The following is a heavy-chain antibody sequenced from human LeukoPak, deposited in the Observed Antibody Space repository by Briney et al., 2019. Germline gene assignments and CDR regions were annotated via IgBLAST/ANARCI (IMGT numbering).Heavy chain of an antibody. Sequence: GGSLRLSCAASGFTFSSYWMSWVREAPGRGLEWVANIEQDGSEKYYVDSVKGRFTISRDNAKNSLYLQMNSLRAEDTALYYCARDCSSTSCYGSYYYGMDVWGQGTTVTVSS. J-gene: IGHJ6*02. D-gene: IGHD2-2*01. V-gene: IGHV3-7*01. CDR1: GFTFSSYW. CDR2: IEQDGSEK. CDR3: ARDCSSTSCYGSYYYGMDV.